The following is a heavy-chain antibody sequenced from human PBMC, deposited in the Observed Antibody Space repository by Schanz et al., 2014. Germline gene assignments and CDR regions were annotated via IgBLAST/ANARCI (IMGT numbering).Heavy chain of an antibody. J-gene: IGHJ6*02. D-gene: IGHD6-6*01. CDR1: GFTFSRFG. Sequence: QVQLVESGGGVVRPGRSLRLSCATSGFTFSRFGMHWVRQAPGKGPEWVALVWSDGNTKYYVDSVKVRFTITRDNAKNSVILQMNRLRAKDTAVYYCATAEPRGTRHPISYYYAMDNWGQGTKVTV. CDR2: VWSDGNTK. V-gene: IGHV3-33*01. CDR3: ATAEPRGTRHPISYYYAMDN.